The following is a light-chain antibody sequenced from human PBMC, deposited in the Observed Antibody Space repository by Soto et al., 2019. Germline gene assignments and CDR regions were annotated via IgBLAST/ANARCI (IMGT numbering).Light chain of an antibody. CDR3: HSFTTRSTLV. CDR1: SSDVGAYNY. Sequence: QSVLTQPASVSGSPGQSITISCTGTSSDVGAYNYVSWYQHHPGKAPKLMIYDVNNRPSGVSNRFSGFKSGNTAFLTISGLQAEDEADYYCHSFTTRSTLVFGGGTKVTVL. V-gene: IGLV2-14*03. J-gene: IGLJ2*01. CDR2: DVN.